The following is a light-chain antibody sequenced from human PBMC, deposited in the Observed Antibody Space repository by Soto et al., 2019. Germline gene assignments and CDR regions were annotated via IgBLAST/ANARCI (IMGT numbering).Light chain of an antibody. Sequence: QSVLTQPASVSGSPGQSITISCTGTSSDIGAYTSVSWYQQHPGKAPKVMIYEVSKRPSGVSNRSSGSKSGNTASLTISGLQGEDEAHYYCSSYTSDNRSYVLGTGTKVTVL. CDR2: EVS. CDR1: SSDIGAYTS. CDR3: SSYTSDNRSYV. J-gene: IGLJ1*01. V-gene: IGLV2-14*01.